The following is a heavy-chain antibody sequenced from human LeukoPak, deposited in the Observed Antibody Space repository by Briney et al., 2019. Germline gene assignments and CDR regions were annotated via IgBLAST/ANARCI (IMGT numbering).Heavy chain of an antibody. V-gene: IGHV3-30*02. Sequence: PGGSPRLSCAASGFTFSSYGMHWVRQAPGKGLEWVAFIRYDGSNKYYADSVKGRFTISRDNSKNTLYLQMNSLRAEDTAVYYCAKDHRGGCDGNFDYWGQGTLVTVSS. CDR3: AKDHRGGCDGNFDY. D-gene: IGHD5-12*01. CDR2: IRYDGSNK. J-gene: IGHJ4*02. CDR1: GFTFSSYG.